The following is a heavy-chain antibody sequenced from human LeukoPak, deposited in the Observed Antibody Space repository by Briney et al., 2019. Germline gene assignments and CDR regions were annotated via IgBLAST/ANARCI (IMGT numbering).Heavy chain of an antibody. CDR3: ARGFGTTGFNDAFDI. CDR2: INPNSGGT. V-gene: IGHV1-2*02. CDR1: GYTFTGYY. D-gene: IGHD1-1*01. J-gene: IGHJ3*02. Sequence: ASVKVSCKASGYTFTGYYMHWVRQAPGQGLEWMGWINPNSGGTNYAQKFQGRVSMTRDTSISTAYMELRRLRSDDTAVYYCARGFGTTGFNDAFDIWGQGTMVTVPS.